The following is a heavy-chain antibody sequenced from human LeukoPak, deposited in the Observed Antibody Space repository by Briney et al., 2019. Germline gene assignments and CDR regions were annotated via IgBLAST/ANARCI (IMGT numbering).Heavy chain of an antibody. D-gene: IGHD3-10*01. J-gene: IGHJ6*02. Sequence: PSETLSLTCTVSGGSISSSSYYWGWIRQPPGKRLEWIGSIYYSGSTYYNPSLKSRVTISVDTSKNQFSLKLSSVTAADTAVYYCSVRGVDDYYYYYGMDVWGQGTTVTVSS. CDR2: IYYSGST. V-gene: IGHV4-39*07. CDR3: SVRGVDDYYYYYGMDV. CDR1: GGSISSSSYY.